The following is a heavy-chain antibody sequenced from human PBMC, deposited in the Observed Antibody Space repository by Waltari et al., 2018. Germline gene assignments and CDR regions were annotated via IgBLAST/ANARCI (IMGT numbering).Heavy chain of an antibody. D-gene: IGHD3-22*01. CDR2: IYTSGST. V-gene: IGHV4-61*02. CDR1: GGSISSGSYY. CDR3: ARDSPYDSSGYYFYY. J-gene: IGHJ4*02. Sequence: QVQLQESGPGLVKPSQTLSLTCTVSGGSISSGSYYWSWIRQPAGKGLEWIGRIYTSGSTNYNPSLKRRVTISVDTSKNQFSLKLSSVTAADTAVYYCARDSPYDSSGYYFYYWGQGTLVTVSS.